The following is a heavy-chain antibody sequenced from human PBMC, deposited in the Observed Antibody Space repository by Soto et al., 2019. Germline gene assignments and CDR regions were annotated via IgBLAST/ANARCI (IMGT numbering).Heavy chain of an antibody. Sequence: SETLSLTCTVSGGSTSSYYWSWIRQPPGKGLEWIGYIYYSGSTNYNPSLKSRVTISVDTSKNQFSLKLSSVTAADTAVYYCARESCSSTSCVGIDYWGQGTLVTVSS. D-gene: IGHD2-2*01. J-gene: IGHJ4*02. CDR1: GGSTSSYY. V-gene: IGHV4-59*01. CDR2: IYYSGST. CDR3: ARESCSSTSCVGIDY.